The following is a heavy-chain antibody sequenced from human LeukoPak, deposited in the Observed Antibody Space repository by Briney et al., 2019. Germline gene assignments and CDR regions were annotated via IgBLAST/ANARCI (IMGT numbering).Heavy chain of an antibody. J-gene: IGHJ4*02. Sequence: GSSVKVSCKASGYTFTSYDISWVRQAPGQGLEWMGWISAYNGNTNYAQKLQGRVTMTTDTSTSTAYMELRSLRSDDTAVYYCARTPKASYYGDISGLPSLDYWGQGTLVTVSS. CDR3: ARTPKASYYGDISGLPSLDY. V-gene: IGHV1-18*01. CDR2: ISAYNGNT. CDR1: GYTFTSYD. D-gene: IGHD4-17*01.